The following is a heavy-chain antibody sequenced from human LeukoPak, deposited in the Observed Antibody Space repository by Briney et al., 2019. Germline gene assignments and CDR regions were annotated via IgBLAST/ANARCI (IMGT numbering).Heavy chain of an antibody. D-gene: IGHD6-13*01. Sequence: GGSLRLSCAASGFTFYSYAMSWVPQAPGKGLEWVSSISDTAGSTYYADSVKGRFTISRDNSKNTLYLQMNSLRAEDTALYYCARGIFGSFDPWGQGTLVTVSS. CDR3: ARGIFGSFDP. V-gene: IGHV3-23*01. CDR1: GFTFYSYA. J-gene: IGHJ5*02. CDR2: ISDTAGST.